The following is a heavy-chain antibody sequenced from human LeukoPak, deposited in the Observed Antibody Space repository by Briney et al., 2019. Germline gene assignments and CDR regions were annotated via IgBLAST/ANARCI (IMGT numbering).Heavy chain of an antibody. CDR1: GFTFSSYE. CDR2: ISSSGRTT. CDR3: ARKYDFWSGLDY. J-gene: IGHJ4*02. D-gene: IGHD3-3*01. V-gene: IGHV3-48*03. Sequence: GGSLRLSCAASGFTFSSYEMNWVRQAPGKGLEWVSYISSSGRTTYYADSVKGRFTISRDNAKNSLYLQMNSLRAEDTAVYYCARKYDFWSGLDYWGQGTLVTVSS.